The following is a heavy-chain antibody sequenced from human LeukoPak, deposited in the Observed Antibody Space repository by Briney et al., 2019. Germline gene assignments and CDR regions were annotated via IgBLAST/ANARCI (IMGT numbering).Heavy chain of an antibody. CDR1: GGTFSSYA. V-gene: IGHV1-69*01. D-gene: IGHD3-22*01. CDR2: IIPIFGTA. CDR3: ARGGTYYYDSSGQPFDY. Sequence: SVTVSCKASGGTFSSYAISWVRQAPGQGLEWMGGIIPIFGTANYAQKFQGRVTITADESTSTAYMELSSLRSEDTAVYYCARGGTYYYDSSGQPFDYWGQGTLVTVS. J-gene: IGHJ4*02.